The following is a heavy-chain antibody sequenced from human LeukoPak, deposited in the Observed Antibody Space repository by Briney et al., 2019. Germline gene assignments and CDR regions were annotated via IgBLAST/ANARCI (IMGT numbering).Heavy chain of an antibody. V-gene: IGHV3-21*01. Sequence: GGSLRLSCAASGFTFSSYSMNWVRQAPGKGLEWASSISSSSSYIYYADSVKGRFTISRDNAKNSLYLQMNSLRAEDTAVYYCARGYSGYDYDYWGQGTLVTVSS. J-gene: IGHJ4*02. CDR2: ISSSSSYI. CDR1: GFTFSSYS. D-gene: IGHD5-12*01. CDR3: ARGYSGYDYDY.